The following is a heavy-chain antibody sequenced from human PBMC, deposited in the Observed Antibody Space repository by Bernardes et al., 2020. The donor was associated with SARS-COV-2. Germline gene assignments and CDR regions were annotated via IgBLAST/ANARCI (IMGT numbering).Heavy chain of an antibody. D-gene: IGHD2-21*02. CDR3: AGSSCGVDCYIGGLGSWDYGMDV. V-gene: IGHV4-39*01. J-gene: IGHJ6*02. Sequence: SETLSLICTVSGGSITNSNYYWGWIRQSPGKGLEWIGSFYGSGTTYYNPTLQSRVTKSVDTSKNQLSLRLSSVTAADTAVYYCAGSSCGVDCYIGGLGSWDYGMDVWVRGTTVTVSS. CDR1: GGSITNSNYY. CDR2: FYGSGTT.